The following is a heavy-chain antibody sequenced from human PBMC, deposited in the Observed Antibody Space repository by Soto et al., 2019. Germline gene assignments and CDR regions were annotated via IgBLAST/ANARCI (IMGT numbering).Heavy chain of an antibody. D-gene: IGHD6-13*01. CDR1: GGSFSDFY. Sequence: SETLSLTGAVYGGSFSDFYWTWIRQPPGKGLEWIGQINHRGITNYNPSLKSRVTISGDTSKNQFSLKLSSVTAADTAVYYCVRRTSLVNPSLDYCGQRTLVPVSP. J-gene: IGHJ4*02. CDR3: VRRTSLVNPSLDY. V-gene: IGHV4-34*01. CDR2: INHRGIT.